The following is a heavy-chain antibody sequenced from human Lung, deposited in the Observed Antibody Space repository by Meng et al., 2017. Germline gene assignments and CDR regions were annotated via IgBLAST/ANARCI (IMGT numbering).Heavy chain of an antibody. CDR1: GRSCSDYV. CDR3: ARGPTTMAHDFDY. CDR2: INHSGST. J-gene: IGHJ4*02. Sequence: EEPQPTGAGLLKPSATLSRVCVVSGRSCSDYVWSWNRQPPGKGLEWIGEINHSGSTNYNPSLESRATISVDTSQNNLSLKLSSVTAADSAVYYCARGPTTMAHDFDYWGQGTLVTVSS. V-gene: IGHV4-34*01. D-gene: IGHD4-11*01.